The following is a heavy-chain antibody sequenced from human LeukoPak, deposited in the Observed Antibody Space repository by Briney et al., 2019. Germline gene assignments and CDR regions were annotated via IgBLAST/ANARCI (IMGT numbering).Heavy chain of an antibody. CDR2: IFYTGDT. CDR3: ARLKMGAYYDL. D-gene: IGHD3-16*01. V-gene: IGHV4-59*08. Sequence: PSETLSLTCPVSAASITTYYWSWIRQPPGKGLEWVGYIFYTGDTSYSPSLKSRVIISLDTSKNQFSLKLRSVTAADTAVYYCARLKMGAYYDLWGRGTLVTVSS. CDR1: AASITTYY. J-gene: IGHJ2*01.